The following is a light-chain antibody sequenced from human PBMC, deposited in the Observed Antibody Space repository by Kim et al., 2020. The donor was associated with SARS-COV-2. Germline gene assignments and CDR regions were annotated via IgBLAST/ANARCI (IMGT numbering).Light chain of an antibody. CDR1: QSVSSTY. CDR2: GAS. J-gene: IGKJ1*01. Sequence: PGERATLSCRASQSVSSTYLAWYQQKPGQAPRLLIYGASSRATGIPDRFSGSGSGTDFTLTITRLEPEDFAVYYCQQYSSSPATFGQGTKVDIK. V-gene: IGKV3-20*01. CDR3: QQYSSSPAT.